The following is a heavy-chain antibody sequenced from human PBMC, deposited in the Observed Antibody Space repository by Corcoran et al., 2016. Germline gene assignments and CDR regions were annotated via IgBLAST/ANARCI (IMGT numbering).Heavy chain of an antibody. CDR3: AGEGGIEMATILEIGFPNYFDY. D-gene: IGHD1-1*01. V-gene: IGHV1-46*01. CDR1: GYTFTSYY. CDR2: INPSGGST. Sequence: QVQLVQSGAEVKKPGASVKVSCKASGYTFTSYYMRWVRQAPGQGLEWMGIINPSGGSTSYAQKFQGRVTMTRDTSTSTVYMELSSLRSEDTAVYYCAGEGGIEMATILEIGFPNYFDYWGQGTLVTVSS. J-gene: IGHJ4*02.